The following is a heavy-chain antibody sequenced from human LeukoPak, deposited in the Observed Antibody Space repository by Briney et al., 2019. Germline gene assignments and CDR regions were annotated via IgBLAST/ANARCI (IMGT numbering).Heavy chain of an antibody. CDR3: ARESYXXPYGKDV. Sequence: GGSLRLSCAASGFTFSDYYMSWIRQAPGKGLEWVSYISSSGSTIYYADSVKGRVTISRDNATNSLYLQMNSLRAEETAVYYCARESYXXPYGKDVWGQGTTVTVS. CDR2: ISSSGSTI. V-gene: IGHV3-11*01. CDR1: GFTFSDYY. J-gene: IGHJ6*02. D-gene: IGHD3-10*01.